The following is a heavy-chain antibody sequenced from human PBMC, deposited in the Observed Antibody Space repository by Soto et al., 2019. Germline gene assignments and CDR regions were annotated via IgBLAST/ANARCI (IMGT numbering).Heavy chain of an antibody. J-gene: IGHJ6*01. Sequence: SETLSLTCTVSGVTITYYYWSCIRQSPGKWLEWLGYIFDGGSANYNPSLKSRVSFSLDKSQNQLSLKLSSVTGADTAIYYCVSGDGTPSVTGDSYY. CDR3: VSGDGTPSVTGDSYY. D-gene: IGHD4-17*01. V-gene: IGHV4-59*12. CDR2: IFDGGSA. CDR1: GVTITYYY.